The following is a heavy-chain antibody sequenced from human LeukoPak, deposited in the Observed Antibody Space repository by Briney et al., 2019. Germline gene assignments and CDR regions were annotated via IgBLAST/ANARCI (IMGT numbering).Heavy chain of an antibody. D-gene: IGHD3-10*01. V-gene: IGHV3-23*01. J-gene: IGHJ4*02. Sequence: GGSLRLSCAASGFTFSSYAMSWVRQAPGKGLEWVSAIRGSGGSTNYGDSVKGRFTISRDNSKNTLYLKMNSLRAEDTAVYYCAKGRGYGSDTYFDYWGQGTLVTVSS. CDR1: GFTFSSYA. CDR3: AKGRGYGSDTYFDY. CDR2: IRGSGGST.